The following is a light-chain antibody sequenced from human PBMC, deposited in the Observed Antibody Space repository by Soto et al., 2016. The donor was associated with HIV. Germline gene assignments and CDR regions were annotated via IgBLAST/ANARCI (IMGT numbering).Light chain of an antibody. CDR3: QQSYSIPLT. J-gene: IGKJ5*01. V-gene: IGKV1-39*01. CDR2: AAS. Sequence: DIQMTQSPSSLSASVGDTVTITCRASQMINSYLNWYQQKPGKAPRLLISAASSLQVGAPSRFSGSRSRTGFSLTITSLQPEDFATYYCQQSYSIPLTFGQGTRLEIK. CDR1: QMINSY.